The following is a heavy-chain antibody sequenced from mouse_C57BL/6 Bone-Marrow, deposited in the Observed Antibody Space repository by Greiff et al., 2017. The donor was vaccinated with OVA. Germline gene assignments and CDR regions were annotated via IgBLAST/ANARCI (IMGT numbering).Heavy chain of an antibody. J-gene: IGHJ4*01. CDR3: ARPDGYYRYYAMDY. D-gene: IGHD2-3*01. V-gene: IGHV5-2*01. CDR2: INSDGGST. Sequence: VQVVASGGGLVQPGESLKLSCESNEYEFPSHDMSWVRKTPEKRLELVAAINSDGGSTYYPDTMERRFIISRDNTKKTLYLQMSSLRSEDTALYYCARPDGYYRYYAMDYWGQGTSVTVSS. CDR1: EYEFPSHD.